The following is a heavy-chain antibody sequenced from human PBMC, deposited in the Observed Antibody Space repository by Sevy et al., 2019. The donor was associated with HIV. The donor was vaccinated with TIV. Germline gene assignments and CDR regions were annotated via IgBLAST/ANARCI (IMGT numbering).Heavy chain of an antibody. CDR2: IYYSGST. D-gene: IGHD1-26*01. CDR3: ARESPLGVEWELSRPQNWFDP. CDR1: GGSISSYY. V-gene: IGHV4-59*01. J-gene: IGHJ5*02. Sequence: SGTLSLTCTVFGGSISSYYWNWIRQPPGKGLEWIGYIYYSGSTNYNPSLKSRVTISVDMSKNQFSLKLSSVTAADTAVYYCARESPLGVEWELSRPQNWFDPWGQGTLVTVSS.